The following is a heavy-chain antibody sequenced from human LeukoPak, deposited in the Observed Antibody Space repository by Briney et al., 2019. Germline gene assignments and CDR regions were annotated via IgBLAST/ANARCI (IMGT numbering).Heavy chain of an antibody. CDR1: GGSVSSGNYY. J-gene: IGHJ6*02. CDR2: IYTSGST. D-gene: IGHD6-19*01. CDR3: ARAGGIAVAGNYYYYGMDV. V-gene: IGHV4-61*02. Sequence: SETLSLTCTVSGGSVSSGNYYWTWIRQPAGKGLEWIGRIYTSGSTNYNPSLKSRVTISVDTSKNQFSLKLSSVTAADTAVYYCARAGGIAVAGNYYYYGMDVWGQGTTVTVSS.